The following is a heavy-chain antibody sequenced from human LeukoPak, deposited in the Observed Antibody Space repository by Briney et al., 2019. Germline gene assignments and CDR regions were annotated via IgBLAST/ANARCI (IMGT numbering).Heavy chain of an antibody. D-gene: IGHD6-13*01. CDR2: IYTSGST. V-gene: IGHV4-4*07. J-gene: IGHJ4*02. CDR3: ARVGRQLAPFDY. Sequence: SETLSLTCTVSGGSISSYYWSWIRQPAGKGLEWIGRIYTSGSTNYNPSLRSRVTMSVDTSKNQFSLKLSSVTAADTAVYYCARVGRQLAPFDYWGQGTLVTVSS. CDR1: GGSISSYY.